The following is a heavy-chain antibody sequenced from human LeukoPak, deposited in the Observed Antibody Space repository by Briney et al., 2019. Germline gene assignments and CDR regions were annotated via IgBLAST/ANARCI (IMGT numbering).Heavy chain of an antibody. J-gene: IGHJ6*03. CDR2: MNPNSGNT. CDR1: GYTFTSYD. Sequence: GASVKVSCKASGYTFTSYDISWVRQATGQGLEWMGWMNPNSGNTGYAQKFQGRVTMTRNTSISTAYMELSSLRSEDTAVYYCARLYYDSSGYLFVSSGHYYYYYMDVWGKGTTVTISS. D-gene: IGHD3-22*01. V-gene: IGHV1-8*02. CDR3: ARLYYDSSGYLFVSSGHYYYYYMDV.